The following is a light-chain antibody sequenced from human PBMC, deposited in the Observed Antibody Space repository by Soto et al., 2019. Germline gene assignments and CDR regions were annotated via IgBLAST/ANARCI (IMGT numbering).Light chain of an antibody. CDR1: QSIGNW. CDR3: RQYTPYWT. Sequence: DIPMTQSPSTLSASVGDRVTITCRASQSIGNWLAWYQQKPGQAPRLLIYKTSRFESGVPTRYSGSGSGTECNLTVSSLEPDDFATYYFRQYTPYWTFGQVTKVEI. J-gene: IGKJ1*01. V-gene: IGKV1-5*03. CDR2: KTS.